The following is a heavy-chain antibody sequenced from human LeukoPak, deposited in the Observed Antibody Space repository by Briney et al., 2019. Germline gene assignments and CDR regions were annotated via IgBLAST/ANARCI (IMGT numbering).Heavy chain of an antibody. Sequence: GGSLRLSCGVSGLTLGIYWVNWVRQAPGEGLVWVSHINGDGSNTKYADSVKGRFTISRAKAKNTLYVQMNSLRAEDTAVYYCSRDGRCINGVCYTDFDYWGRGTLVTLSS. CDR1: GLTLGIYW. CDR3: SRDGRCINGVCYTDFDY. D-gene: IGHD2-8*01. CDR2: INGDGSNT. V-gene: IGHV3-74*01. J-gene: IGHJ4*02.